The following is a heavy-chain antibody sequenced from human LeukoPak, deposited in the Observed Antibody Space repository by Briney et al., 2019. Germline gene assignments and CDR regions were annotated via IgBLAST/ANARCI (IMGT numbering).Heavy chain of an antibody. J-gene: IGHJ4*02. CDR2: INHSGST. D-gene: IGHD2-15*01. CDR3: ARVKYCSGGSCYKNHRPSYYFDY. Sequence: PSETLSLTCTVSGGSISSYYWSWIRQPPGKGLEWIGEINHSGSTNYNPSLKSRVTISVDTSKNQFSLKLSSVTAADTAVYYCARVKYCSGGSCYKNHRPSYYFDYWGQGTLVTVSS. CDR1: GGSISSYY. V-gene: IGHV4-34*01.